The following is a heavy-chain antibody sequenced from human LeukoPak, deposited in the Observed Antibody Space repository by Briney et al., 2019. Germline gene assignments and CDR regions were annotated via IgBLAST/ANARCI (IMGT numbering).Heavy chain of an antibody. D-gene: IGHD5-18*01. Sequence: GGSLRLSCTASGFTLGSHDMHWVRQIPGQGLEWVAAVSSGFHAFFADSVQGRFTVSREDARNSLYLQMNSLRAGDTAVYYCVREARGYHYTYFDYWGRGTLVTVSS. CDR3: VREARGYHYTYFDY. J-gene: IGHJ4*02. CDR1: GFTLGSHD. V-gene: IGHV3-13*01. CDR2: VSSGFHA.